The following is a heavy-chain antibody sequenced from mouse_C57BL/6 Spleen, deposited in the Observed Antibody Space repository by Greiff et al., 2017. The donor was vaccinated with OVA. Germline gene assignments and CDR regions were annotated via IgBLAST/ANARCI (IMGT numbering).Heavy chain of an antibody. Sequence: QVQLKESGPGLVTPSPSLSITCTVSGFSLTSYGVSWVRPPPGKGLEWLGAIWGDGSTNYHSAIISRLSISKDNSKSQVFIKLNSLQTDDTAAYSCAHGYDGVMDYWGQGTSGTVSS. J-gene: IGHJ4*01. V-gene: IGHV2-3*01. CDR3: AHGYDGVMDY. CDR1: GFSLTSYG. D-gene: IGHD2-2*01. CDR2: IWGDGST.